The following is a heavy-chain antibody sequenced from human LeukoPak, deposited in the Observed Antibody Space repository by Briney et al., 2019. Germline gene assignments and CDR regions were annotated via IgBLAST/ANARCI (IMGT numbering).Heavy chain of an antibody. CDR1: GFIFNNYD. Sequence: PGRSLRLSCATSGFIFNNYDPHWVRQAPGKGLGWLATISRDGKRQFYTDSVKGRFTISRDDSRNTLYLQMNSLRPEDTAVYYCARDRLNRAYCGNDCYSAAFDYWGQGTLVTVSS. CDR2: ISRDGKRQ. CDR3: ARDRLNRAYCGNDCYSAAFDY. V-gene: IGHV3-30*03. D-gene: IGHD2-21*02. J-gene: IGHJ4*02.